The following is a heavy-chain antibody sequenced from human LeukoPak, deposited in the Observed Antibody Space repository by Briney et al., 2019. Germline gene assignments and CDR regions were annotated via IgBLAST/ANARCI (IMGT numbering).Heavy chain of an antibody. J-gene: IGHJ4*02. CDR1: GYTFTGYY. CDR2: INPNSGGT. V-gene: IGHV1-2*02. CDR3: ATKDYYDSSGYPFDY. D-gene: IGHD3-22*01. Sequence: ASVKVSCKASGYTFTGYYMHWVRQAPGQGLEWMGWINPNSGGTNYAQKFQGRVTMTRDTSISTAYMELSRLRSDDTAVYYCATKDYYDSSGYPFDYWGQGTLVTVSS.